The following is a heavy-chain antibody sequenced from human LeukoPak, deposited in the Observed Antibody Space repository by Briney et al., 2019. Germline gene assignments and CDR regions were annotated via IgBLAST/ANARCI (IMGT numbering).Heavy chain of an antibody. CDR1: GGSISSSTYY. J-gene: IGHJ4*02. V-gene: IGHV4-39*07. CDR2: IFYSGRT. CDR3: ARDILATSIAAPYY. D-gene: IGHD6-13*01. Sequence: MPSETLSLTCTVSGGSISSSTYYWGWIRQPPGKGLEWIGSIFYSGRTYYNPSLKSRVTMSVDTSKNQFSLRLSSVNAADTAVYYCARDILATSIAAPYYWGQGTLVTVSS.